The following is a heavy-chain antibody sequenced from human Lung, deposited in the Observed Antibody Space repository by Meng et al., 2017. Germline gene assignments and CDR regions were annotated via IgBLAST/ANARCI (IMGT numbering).Heavy chain of an antibody. V-gene: IGHV4-39*07. Sequence: SETLSLTCTVSGGSISSSSYYWGWIRQPPGKGLEWIGSIYYSGSTYYNPSLKSRVTISVDTSKNQFSLKLSSVTAADTAVYYCATGDGYCSGGSCYPGEAGYWGQGTLVPSPQ. J-gene: IGHJ4*02. CDR3: ATGDGYCSGGSCYPGEAGY. CDR1: GGSISSSSYY. D-gene: IGHD2-15*01. CDR2: IYYSGST.